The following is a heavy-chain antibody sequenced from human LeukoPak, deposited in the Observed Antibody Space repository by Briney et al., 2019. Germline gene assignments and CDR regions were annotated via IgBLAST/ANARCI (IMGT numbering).Heavy chain of an antibody. J-gene: IGHJ4*02. CDR1: GGSFTGNY. V-gene: IGHV4-34*01. CDR3: ARLSSDGGTYFHN. Sequence: SETLSLTCAVYGGSFTGNYWRWIRQPPGKGLEWIGTVYYSGSTHYNPSLESRVTISGDTSKNQFSLKLTSVTAADTAVYYCARLSSDGGTYFHNWGQGTLVTVSS. D-gene: IGHD6-25*01. CDR2: VYYSGST.